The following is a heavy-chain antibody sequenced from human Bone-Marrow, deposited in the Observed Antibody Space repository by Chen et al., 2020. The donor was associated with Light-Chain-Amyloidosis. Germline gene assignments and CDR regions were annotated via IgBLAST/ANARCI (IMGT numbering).Heavy chain of an antibody. J-gene: IGHJ4*01. D-gene: IGHD3-10*01. V-gene: IGHV4-38-2*02. CDR3: AREVGGRLDY. CDR1: GYAIRNGYY. Sequence: QVALPESLSGEVYRVRCLSCSRRVAGYAIRNGYYWASIRQAPGKGQQWMGNFYHNQNSYYNPSLKSRVIISQDTSKNQFSRILTAVTAADTAVYFCAREVGGRLDYWGHGILVTVSS. CDR2: FYHNQNS.